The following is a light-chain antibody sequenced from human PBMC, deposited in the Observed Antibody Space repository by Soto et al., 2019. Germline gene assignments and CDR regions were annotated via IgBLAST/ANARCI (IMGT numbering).Light chain of an antibody. CDR2: GAS. CDR3: QQYYDWLPIT. V-gene: IGKV3-20*01. CDR1: QSVSNNY. Sequence: EIVLTQSPGTLSLSPGEIATLSCRASQSVSNNYLAWYQQKPGQAPRLLIYGASNRATGIPDRFSGSGSGTGFTLTISRLEPEDFAVYFCQQYYDWLPITFGQGTRLEIK. J-gene: IGKJ5*01.